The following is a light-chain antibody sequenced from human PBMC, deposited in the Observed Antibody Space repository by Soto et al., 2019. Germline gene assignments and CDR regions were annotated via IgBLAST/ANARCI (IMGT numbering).Light chain of an antibody. CDR3: QHYRNWPPLT. Sequence: EIVLTQSPATLSVSPGETATLSCRASQSVGSAVAWYQHRPGQAPRLLIVAASIRATGVPGRFSGGGSGTEFTLTISGLQSEDFAVYYCQHYRNWPPLTFGGGTTVDIK. J-gene: IGKJ4*01. CDR2: AAS. V-gene: IGKV3-15*01. CDR1: QSVGSA.